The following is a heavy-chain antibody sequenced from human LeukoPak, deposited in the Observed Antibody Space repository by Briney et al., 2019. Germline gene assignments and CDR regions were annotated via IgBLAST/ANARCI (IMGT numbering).Heavy chain of an antibody. CDR3: ARDGSGGSCSFDY. J-gene: IGHJ4*02. V-gene: IGHV3-21*01. CDR2: ISSSSSYI. D-gene: IGHD2-15*01. CDR1: GFTFSSYA. Sequence: GGSLRLSCAASGFTFSSYAMSWVRQAPGKGLEWVSSISSSSSYIYYADSVKGRFTISRDNAKNSLYLQMNSLRAEDTAVYYCARDGSGGSCSFDYWGQGTLVTVSS.